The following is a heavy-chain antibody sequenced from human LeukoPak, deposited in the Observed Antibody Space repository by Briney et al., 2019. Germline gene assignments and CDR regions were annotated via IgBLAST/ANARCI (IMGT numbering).Heavy chain of an antibody. Sequence: EASVKVSCKASGYTFTSYGISWVRQAPGRGLEWMGWISAYNGNTNYAQKLQGRVTMTTDTSTSTAYMELRSLRSDDTAVYYCARGLGDDIVVVPAAIYFDYWGQGTLVTVSS. CDR3: ARGLGDDIVVVPAAIYFDY. CDR1: GYTFTSYG. V-gene: IGHV1-18*01. D-gene: IGHD2-2*02. J-gene: IGHJ4*02. CDR2: ISAYNGNT.